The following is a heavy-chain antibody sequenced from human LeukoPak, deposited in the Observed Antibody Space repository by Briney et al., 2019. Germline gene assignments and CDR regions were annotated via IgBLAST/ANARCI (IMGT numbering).Heavy chain of an antibody. J-gene: IGHJ4*02. CDR2: IIPILGIA. V-gene: IGHV1-69*04. CDR1: GGTFSSYA. CDR3: ARGGRRDGYNSELDY. Sequence: SVKVSCKASGGTFSSYAISWARQAPGQGLEWMGRIIPILGIANYAQKFQGRVTITADKSTSTAYMELSSLRSEDTAVYYCARGGRRDGYNSELDYWGQGTLVTVSS. D-gene: IGHD5-24*01.